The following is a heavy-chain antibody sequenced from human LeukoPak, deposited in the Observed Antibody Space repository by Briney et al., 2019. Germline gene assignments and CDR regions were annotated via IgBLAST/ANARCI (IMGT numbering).Heavy chain of an antibody. J-gene: IGHJ4*02. Sequence: GGSLRLSCAASGFSFNNAWMNWGRQAPGMGLEWVGRIKSKTNGGTTEYAAPVKGRFTILRDDSKNTLYLQMNSLKTEDTAVYYCMLGSGRYESSDFDYWGQGILVTVSS. CDR1: GFSFNNAW. CDR3: MLGSGRYESSDFDY. CDR2: IKSKTNGGTT. V-gene: IGHV3-15*07. D-gene: IGHD3-22*01.